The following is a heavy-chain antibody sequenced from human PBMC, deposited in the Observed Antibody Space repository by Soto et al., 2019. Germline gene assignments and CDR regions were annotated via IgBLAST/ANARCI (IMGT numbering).Heavy chain of an antibody. Sequence: QVQLVQSGAEVKKPGSSVKVSCKASGGTFSSYTISWVRQAPGQGLEWMGRINPILGIANYAQKFQGRVTITADKSTSTAYMELSSLRSEDTAVYYCARDTPTIADERYFDYWGQGTLVTVSS. CDR3: ARDTPTIADERYFDY. CDR2: INPILGIA. V-gene: IGHV1-69*08. D-gene: IGHD6-13*01. CDR1: GGTFSSYT. J-gene: IGHJ4*02.